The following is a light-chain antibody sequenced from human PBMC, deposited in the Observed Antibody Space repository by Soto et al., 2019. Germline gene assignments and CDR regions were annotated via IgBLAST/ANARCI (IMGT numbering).Light chain of an antibody. CDR3: AACDSCLGGPA. Sequence: QSVLTQPPSASATPGQRVTISCSGSDSNIGSKYVYWYQQLPGTAPKLLMYRNNQRPSGVPDRFSGSKSGTAASLAINGLRSEDEADSYCAACDSCLGGPAFGGGTNLTVL. CDR2: RNN. V-gene: IGLV1-47*01. J-gene: IGLJ2*01. CDR1: DSNIGSKY.